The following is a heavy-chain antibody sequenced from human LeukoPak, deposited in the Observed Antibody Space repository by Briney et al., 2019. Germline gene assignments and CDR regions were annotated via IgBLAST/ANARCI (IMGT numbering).Heavy chain of an antibody. D-gene: IGHD1-26*01. J-gene: IGHJ3*02. CDR3: ARVGAFNEAFDI. V-gene: IGHV3-48*01. CDR1: GFTLSSYA. Sequence: GGSLRLSCAASGFTLSSYAMSWVRQAPGKGLEWVSYISSSSSTIYYADSVKGRFTISRDKAKNSLYLQMNSLRAEDTAVYYCARVGAFNEAFDIWGQGTMVTVSS. CDR2: ISSSSSTI.